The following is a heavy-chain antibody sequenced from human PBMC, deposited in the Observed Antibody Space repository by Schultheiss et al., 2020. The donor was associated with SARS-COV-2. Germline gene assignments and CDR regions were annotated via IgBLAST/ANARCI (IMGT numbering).Heavy chain of an antibody. CDR1: GYTFTGYY. CDR3: ARTSRINYGMDV. V-gene: IGHV1-2*04. Sequence: ASVKVSCKASGYTFTGYYMHWVRQAPGQGLEWMGWINPNSGGTNYAQKFQGWVTMTRDTSISTAYMELRSLRSDDTAVYYCARTSRINYGMDVWGQGTTVTVSS. CDR2: INPNSGGT. J-gene: IGHJ6*02. D-gene: IGHD2-2*01.